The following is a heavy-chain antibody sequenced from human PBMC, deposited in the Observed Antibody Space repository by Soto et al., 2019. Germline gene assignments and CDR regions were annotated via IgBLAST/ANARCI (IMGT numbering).Heavy chain of an antibody. CDR1: GGSISSSSYY. D-gene: IGHD4-17*01. CDR2: IYYSGST. Sequence: PSETLSLTCTVSGGSISSSSYYWGWIRQPPGKGLEWIGSIYYSGSTYYNPSLKSRVTISVDTSKNQFSLKLSSVTAADTAVYYCARLMVTTNLYYYYGMDVWGQGTTVTV. J-gene: IGHJ6*02. V-gene: IGHV4-39*01. CDR3: ARLMVTTNLYYYYGMDV.